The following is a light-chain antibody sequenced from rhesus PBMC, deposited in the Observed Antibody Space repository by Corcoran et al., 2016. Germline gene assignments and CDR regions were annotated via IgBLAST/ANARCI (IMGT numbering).Light chain of an antibody. Sequence: DIQMTQSPSSLSASVGDTVTITCRASQGISSWLAWFQQKPGKAPKLLLYKAFSLQSGLPSRFSGSGYGTAFTLTISRLQSEDFATYCCQQWSRRPFTFGPGAKLDVK. CDR1: QGISSW. CDR3: QQWSRRPFT. J-gene: IGKJ3*01. CDR2: KAF. V-gene: IGKV1-22*01.